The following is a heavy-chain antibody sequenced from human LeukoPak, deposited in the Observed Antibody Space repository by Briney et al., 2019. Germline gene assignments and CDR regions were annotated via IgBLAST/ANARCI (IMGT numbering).Heavy chain of an antibody. CDR3: ARSIATRCFDY. Sequence: GASVKVSCKSSGYTFTTYYIHWVRQPPGQGLEWMGIIHPTGVSTTYPQKFQGRVTMTTDTYTSAVYMELRSLRSEDTAVYYCARSIATRCFDYWGQGTLVTVSS. CDR2: IHPTGVST. V-gene: IGHV1-46*01. CDR1: GYTFTTYY. J-gene: IGHJ4*02. D-gene: IGHD6-6*01.